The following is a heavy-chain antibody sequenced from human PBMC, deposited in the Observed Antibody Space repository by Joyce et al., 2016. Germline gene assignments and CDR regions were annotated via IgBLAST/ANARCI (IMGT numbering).Heavy chain of an antibody. J-gene: IGHJ6*03. Sequence: EVQLLESGGGLVQPGGSLTLSCAASGFTFNNYGLTWVRQAPGKGLEWCSSISDVGGRTYDADSVRDRFTISRDNSKNTLFLQMTSLTAEDTAVYYCAKDRPYSTYYYFYYMDVWGKGTTVTVSS. D-gene: IGHD4-11*01. CDR1: GFTFNNYG. CDR3: AKDRPYSTYYYFYYMDV. V-gene: IGHV3-23*01. CDR2: ISDVGGRT.